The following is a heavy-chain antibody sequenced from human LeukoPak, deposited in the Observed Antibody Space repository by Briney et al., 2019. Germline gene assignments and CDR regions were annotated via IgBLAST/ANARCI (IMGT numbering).Heavy chain of an antibody. CDR2: IYYSGST. J-gene: IGHJ6*02. CDR3: AGTYGYSYYYYGMDV. D-gene: IGHD5-18*01. Sequence: SQTLSLTCTVSGGSISSGGYYWSWIRQHPGKGLEWIGYIYYSGSTYYNPSLKSRGTISVDTSKNQFSLKLSSVTAADTAVYYCAGTYGYSYYYYGMDVWGQGTTVTVSS. V-gene: IGHV4-31*03. CDR1: GGSISSGGYY.